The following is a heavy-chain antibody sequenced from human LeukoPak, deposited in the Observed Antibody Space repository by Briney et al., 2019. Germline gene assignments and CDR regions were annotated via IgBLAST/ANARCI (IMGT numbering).Heavy chain of an antibody. J-gene: IGHJ4*02. CDR3: ARRMYSGTFAFDY. CDR2: IYYSGST. D-gene: IGHD1-26*01. CDR1: GGSMSSYY. Sequence: PSETLSLTCTVSGGSMSSYYWSWIRQPPGKGLEWIGYIYYSGSTNYNPSLKSRVTISVDTSKNQFSLKLSSVTAADTAVYYCARRMYSGTFAFDYWGQGTLVTVSS. V-gene: IGHV4-59*08.